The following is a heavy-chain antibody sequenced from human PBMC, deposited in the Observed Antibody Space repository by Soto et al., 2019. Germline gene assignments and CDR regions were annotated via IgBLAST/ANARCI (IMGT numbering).Heavy chain of an antibody. D-gene: IGHD3-16*01. CDR2: IIPIFGTA. CDR1: GGTFSSYA. Sequence: SVKVSCKASGGTFSSYAISWVRQAPGQGLEWMGGIIPIFGTANYAQKFQGRVTITADESTSTAYMELSSLRSEDTAVYYCASLEELAGHYYTYCGMDFWGQGTPVTVSS. J-gene: IGHJ6*02. V-gene: IGHV1-69*13. CDR3: ASLEELAGHYYTYCGMDF.